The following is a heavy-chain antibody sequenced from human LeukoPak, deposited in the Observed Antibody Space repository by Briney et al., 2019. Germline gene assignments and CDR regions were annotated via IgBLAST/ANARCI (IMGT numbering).Heavy chain of an antibody. CDR3: AKSPVIIGLYYFDS. CDR2: LSGGGVST. J-gene: IGHJ4*02. CDR1: GFTFTNCA. Sequence: PGGSLRLSCAASGFTFTNCAMNWVRQAPGKGLEWVSGLSGGGVSTYYADSVKGRFTISRGNSKNTLYLQMNSLRAEDTAVYYCAKSPVIIGLYYFDSWGQGTLVTVST. D-gene: IGHD3/OR15-3a*01. V-gene: IGHV3-23*01.